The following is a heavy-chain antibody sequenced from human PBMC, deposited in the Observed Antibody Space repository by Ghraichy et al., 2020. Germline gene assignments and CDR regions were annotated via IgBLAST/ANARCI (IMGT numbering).Heavy chain of an antibody. CDR3: AKPLDGSSGPLLDY. CDR2: ISGSGGST. D-gene: IGHD3-10*01. V-gene: IGHV3-23*01. J-gene: IGHJ4*02. CDR1: GFTFSTYA. Sequence: GGSLRLSCAASGFTFSTYAMTWVRQAPGKGLQWVSAISGSGGSTYSADSVKGRFTISRDNSKNTLYLQMDSLRAEDTAVYYCAKPLDGSSGPLLDYWGQGTLVTVSS.